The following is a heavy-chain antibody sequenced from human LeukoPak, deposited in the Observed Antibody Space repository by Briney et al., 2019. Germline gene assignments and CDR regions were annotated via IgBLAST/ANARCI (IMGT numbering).Heavy chain of an antibody. CDR1: GFSLSTSGVG. Sequence: SGPTLVKPTQTLTLTCTFSGFSLSTSGVGVGWIRQTPGKALEWLALIYWNDDKRYSPSLKSRLTITKDTSKNQVVLTMTNVDPVDTATYYCAHGLWFGEFCPFDYWGQGTLVTVSS. V-gene: IGHV2-5*01. CDR3: AHGLWFGEFCPFDY. D-gene: IGHD3-10*01. J-gene: IGHJ4*02. CDR2: IYWNDDK.